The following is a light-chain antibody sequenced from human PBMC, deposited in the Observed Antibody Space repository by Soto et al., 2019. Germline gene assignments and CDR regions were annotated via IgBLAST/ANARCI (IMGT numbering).Light chain of an antibody. J-gene: IGKJ4*01. CDR3: QQYDNLPLT. CDR2: DAS. V-gene: IGKV1-33*01. CDR1: QDISNY. Sequence: DIQMTQSPSSLSASVGDRVNITCQASQDISNYLNWYQQKPGKATKLLIYDASNLETRVPSRFSRSGSGTDFTFTISSLQPEDIATYYCQQYDNLPLTFGGGTKVEIK.